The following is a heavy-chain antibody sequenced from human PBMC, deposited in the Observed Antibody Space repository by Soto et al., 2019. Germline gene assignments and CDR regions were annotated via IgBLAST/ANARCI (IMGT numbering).Heavy chain of an antibody. CDR1: GGSISSGGYY. V-gene: IGHV4-31*03. CDR3: ARETRVVVVAATHCYYGMDV. CDR2: IYYSGST. Sequence: PSETLSLTCTVSGGSISSGGYYWSWIRQHPGKGLEWIGYIYYSGSTYYNPSLKSRVTISVDTSKNQFSLKLSSVTAADTAVYYCARETRVVVVAATHCYYGMDVWGQGTTVTVSS. J-gene: IGHJ6*02. D-gene: IGHD2-15*01.